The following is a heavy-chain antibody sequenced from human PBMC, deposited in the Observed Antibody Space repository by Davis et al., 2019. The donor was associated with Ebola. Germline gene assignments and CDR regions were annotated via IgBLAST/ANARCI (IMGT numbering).Heavy chain of an antibody. CDR1: GASVSSNNYY. J-gene: IGHJ4*02. D-gene: IGHD6-19*01. CDR2: APYIGGR. CDR3: ARRIVVAWGSFYYDY. V-gene: IGHV4-39*01. Sequence: ESLKISCTVSGASVSSNNYYWDWLRQPPGKGLEWIGSAPYIGGRYSTGMYYNASLKSRGTISADASKNQCSLNLMSVTAADTAVYFCARRIVVAWGSFYYDYWGQGILVTVSS.